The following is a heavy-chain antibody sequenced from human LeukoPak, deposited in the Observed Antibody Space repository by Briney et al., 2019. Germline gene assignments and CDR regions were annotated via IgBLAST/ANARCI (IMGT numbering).Heavy chain of an antibody. V-gene: IGHV4-38-2*02. CDR1: GYSISSGYY. CDR2: IYHSGST. CDR3: AREAWTKDFDY. J-gene: IGHJ4*02. Sequence: NPSETLSLTCTVSGYSISSGYYWGWIRQPPGKGLEWIGTIYHSGSTYYNPSLKSRVTISVDTSKNQFSLKLSSVTAADTAVYYCAREAWTKDFDYWGQGTLVTVSS. D-gene: IGHD3/OR15-3a*01.